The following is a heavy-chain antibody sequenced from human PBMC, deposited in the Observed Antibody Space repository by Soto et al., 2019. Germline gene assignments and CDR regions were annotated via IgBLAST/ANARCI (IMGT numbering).Heavy chain of an antibody. D-gene: IGHD3-16*01. CDR1: DDSINTDYW. Sequence: QVQLQESGPGLVKTSGTLSLTCAVSDDSINTDYWWSWVRQPPGKGLEWIGEIHHTVGTNYIQSLKSRITMSLDKSNNQLSLKLSSVTAPDTAVYYCARGFDYRWVYWGQGTLVTVSS. CDR2: IHHTVGT. V-gene: IGHV4-4*02. CDR3: ARGFDYRWVY. J-gene: IGHJ4*02.